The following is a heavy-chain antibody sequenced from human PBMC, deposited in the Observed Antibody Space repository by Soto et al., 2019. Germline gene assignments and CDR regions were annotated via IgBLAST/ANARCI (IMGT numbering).Heavy chain of an antibody. J-gene: IGHJ6*02. Sequence: XGSLRLSCEASGFIFTSDAMSWLRQAPGKGLEWVSVLSGSGIGKDYADSVKGRFTISRDNSRNTLYLQMNSLRAEDTAVYYCAKAHCSSTSCYYYYYGMDVWGQGTTVTVSS. D-gene: IGHD2-2*01. V-gene: IGHV3-23*01. CDR3: AKAHCSSTSCYYYYYGMDV. CDR2: LSGSGIGK. CDR1: GFIFTSDA.